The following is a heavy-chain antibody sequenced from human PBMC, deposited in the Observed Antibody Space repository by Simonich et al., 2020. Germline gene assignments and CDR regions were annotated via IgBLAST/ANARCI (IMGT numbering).Heavy chain of an antibody. V-gene: IGHV1-2*02. Sequence: QVQLVQSGAEVKKPGASVKVSCKASGYTFTGYYMHWVRQAPGQGLEWMGGTNPNSGGTNYAQKFQGRVTMTRDTSISTAYMELSRLRSDDTAVYYCARWPSIPASYGSGSYFDYWGQGTLVTVSS. D-gene: IGHD3-10*01. CDR3: ARWPSIPASYGSGSYFDY. J-gene: IGHJ4*02. CDR2: TNPNSGGT. CDR1: GYTFTGYY.